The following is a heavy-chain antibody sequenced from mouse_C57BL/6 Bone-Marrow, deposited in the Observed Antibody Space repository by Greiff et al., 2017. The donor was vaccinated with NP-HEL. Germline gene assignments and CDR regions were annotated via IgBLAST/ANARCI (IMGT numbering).Heavy chain of an antibody. CDR3: ANHGYFDY. CDR2: ISSGSSTI. V-gene: IGHV5-17*01. CDR1: GFTFSDYG. Sequence: EVQLVQSGGGLVKPGASLKLSCAASGFTFSDYGMHWVRQAPEKGLEWVAYISSGSSTIYYADTVKGRFTITGDNANSTLFLQLTSLKSEDTAMYYCANHGYFDYWGQGTTLTVSS. J-gene: IGHJ2*01.